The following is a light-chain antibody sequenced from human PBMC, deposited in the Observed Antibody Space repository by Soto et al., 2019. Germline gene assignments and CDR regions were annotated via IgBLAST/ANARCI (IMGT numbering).Light chain of an antibody. Sequence: QSALTQPASVSGSPGQSITISCTGTSRDVGRYNSVCWYQQHPGNAPRLMIYDVSNRPSGVSNRFSGSKSGNTASLTISGLQAEDEADYYCSSYTSSSTYVFGTGTKVTVL. J-gene: IGLJ1*01. CDR1: SRDVGRYNS. V-gene: IGLV2-14*03. CDR3: SSYTSSSTYV. CDR2: DVS.